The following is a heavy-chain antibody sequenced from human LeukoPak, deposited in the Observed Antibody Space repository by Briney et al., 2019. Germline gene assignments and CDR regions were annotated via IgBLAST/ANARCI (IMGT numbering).Heavy chain of an antibody. V-gene: IGHV4-59*01. CDR3: ARLRTTNPI. D-gene: IGHD1-1*01. CDR2: IYNRGST. J-gene: IGHJ4*02. CDR1: GGSISTYY. Sequence: PSETLSLTCTVSGGSISTYYWSWIRQPPGKGLEWIGYIYNRGSTNYNPSLESRASISVDTSKNQFSLKLSSVTAADTAVYYCARLRTTNPIWGQGTLVTVSS.